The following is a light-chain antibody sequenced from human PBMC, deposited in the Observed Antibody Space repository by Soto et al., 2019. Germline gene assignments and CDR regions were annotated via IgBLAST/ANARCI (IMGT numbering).Light chain of an antibody. Sequence: QSALTQPRSVSGSPGQSVTISCTGASSDFGGYKYVSWYQHHPGKARKLMIYDVDKRPSGVPDRFSGYKSGNTASLTIAGVQADYEADYDCCSDAGGFTWVFGGGTKRTVL. CDR1: SSDFGGYKY. J-gene: IGLJ3*02. V-gene: IGLV2-11*01. CDR3: CSDAGGFTWV. CDR2: DVD.